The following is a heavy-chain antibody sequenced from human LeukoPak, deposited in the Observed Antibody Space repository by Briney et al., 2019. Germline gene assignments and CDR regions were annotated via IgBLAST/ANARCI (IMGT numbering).Heavy chain of an antibody. CDR1: GFTFSSYA. CDR3: AKESSGWWGVFDY. V-gene: IGHV3-23*01. Sequence: GGSLRLSCAASGFTFSSYAMSWVRQAPGKGLEWVSEISGSGGSTSYADSVKGRFTISRDNSKYTLYLQMNSLRAEDTAVYYCAKESSGWWGVFDYWGQGTLVTVSS. D-gene: IGHD6-19*01. J-gene: IGHJ4*02. CDR2: ISGSGGST.